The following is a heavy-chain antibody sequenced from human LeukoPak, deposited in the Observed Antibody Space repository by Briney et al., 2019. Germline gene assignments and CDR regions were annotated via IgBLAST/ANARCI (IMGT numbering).Heavy chain of an antibody. Sequence: ASVKVSCKASGYTFTSYYMHRVRQAPGQGLEWMGIINPSGGSTSYAQKFQGRVTMTRDTSTSTVYMELSSLRSEDTAVYYCATTSYYYGSGPRALDYWGQGTLVTVSS. CDR1: GYTFTSYY. D-gene: IGHD3-10*01. J-gene: IGHJ4*02. CDR2: INPSGGST. CDR3: ATTSYYYGSGPRALDY. V-gene: IGHV1-46*01.